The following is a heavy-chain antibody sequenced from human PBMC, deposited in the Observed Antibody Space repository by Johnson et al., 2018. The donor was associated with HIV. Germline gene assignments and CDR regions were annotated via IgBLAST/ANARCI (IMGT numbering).Heavy chain of an antibody. Sequence: QVLLVESGGGVVQPGRSLRLSCAASGFTFSSYGMHWVRQAPGKGLEWVAVIWYDGSNKYYADSVKDRFTISRDNSKNTVYLQMNTLRPEDTAVYYCARDRFGSGRPNAFDMWGQGTMVTVSS. V-gene: IGHV3-33*08. CDR1: GFTFSSYG. CDR3: ARDRFGSGRPNAFDM. CDR2: IWYDGSNK. D-gene: IGHD3-10*01. J-gene: IGHJ3*02.